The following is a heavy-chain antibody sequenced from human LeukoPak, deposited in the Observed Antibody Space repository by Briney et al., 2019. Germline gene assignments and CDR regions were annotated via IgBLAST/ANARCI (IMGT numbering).Heavy chain of an antibody. CDR1: DGSISSSSYY. Sequence: PSETLSLTCTVSDGSISSSSYYWGWIRQPPGKGLEWIGSIYHSGSTYYNPPLKSRVTISEDTSKNQFSLKLRSVTAADTAVYYCARGPRFGELLWHWFDPWGQGTLVTVSS. CDR2: IYHSGST. V-gene: IGHV4-39*07. D-gene: IGHD3-10*01. J-gene: IGHJ5*02. CDR3: ARGPRFGELLWHWFDP.